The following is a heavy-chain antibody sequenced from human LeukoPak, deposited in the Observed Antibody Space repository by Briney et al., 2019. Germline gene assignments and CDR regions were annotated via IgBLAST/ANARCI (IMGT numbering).Heavy chain of an antibody. CDR2: IGGSGDST. CDR3: ANSELRFFDWLFAY. J-gene: IGHJ4*02. CDR1: GFTFNSYA. Sequence: GGSLRLSCAASGFTFNSYAMGWVRQAPGKGLEWVSGIGGSGDSTYYADSVKGRFTISRDSSKNTLYLQMNSLRAEDTAVYYCANSELRFFDWLFAYWGQGTLVTVSS. D-gene: IGHD3-9*01. V-gene: IGHV3-23*01.